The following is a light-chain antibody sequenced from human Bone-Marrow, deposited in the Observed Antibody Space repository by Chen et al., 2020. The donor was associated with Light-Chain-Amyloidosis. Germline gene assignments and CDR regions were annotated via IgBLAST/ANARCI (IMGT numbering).Light chain of an antibody. CDR1: NIGSTS. CDR3: QVWDRSSDRPV. CDR2: DDS. J-gene: IGLJ3*02. V-gene: IGLV3-21*02. Sequence: SYVLTQPSSVSVAPGQTATIACGGNNIGSTSVHWYQPTPGQAPLLVVYDDSDRPSGIPERLSGSNSGKTATLTISRVEAGDEADYYCQVWDRSSDRPVFGGGTKLTVL.